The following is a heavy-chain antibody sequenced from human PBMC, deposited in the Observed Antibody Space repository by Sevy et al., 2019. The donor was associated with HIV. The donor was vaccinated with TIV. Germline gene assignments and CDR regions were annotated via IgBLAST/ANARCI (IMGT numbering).Heavy chain of an antibody. Sequence: GGSLRLSCAVSGFAFSSHEMIWVRQAPGKGLDWISYISSSGRTIYDANSVKGRFTMSRDNAKNSLYLQMNSLRAEDTAVYYSARAQAVVYGTEIGFDIWGQGTMVTVSS. V-gene: IGHV3-48*03. CDR1: GFAFSSHE. J-gene: IGHJ3*02. CDR3: ARAQAVVYGTEIGFDI. CDR2: ISSSGRTI. D-gene: IGHD2-8*02.